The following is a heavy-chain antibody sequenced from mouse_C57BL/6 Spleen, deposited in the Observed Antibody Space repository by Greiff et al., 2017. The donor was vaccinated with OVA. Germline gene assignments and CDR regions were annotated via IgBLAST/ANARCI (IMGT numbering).Heavy chain of an antibody. J-gene: IGHJ3*01. V-gene: IGHV1-69*01. CDR1: GYTFTSYW. D-gene: IGHD2-1*01. Sequence: QVQLQQPGAELVMPGASVKLSCKASGYTFTSYWMHWVKQRPGQGLEWIGEIDPSDSYTNYNQKFKGKSTLTVDKSSSTAYMQLSSLTSEDSAVYYCARGGNYGEGFAYWGQGTLVTVSA. CDR2: IDPSDSYT. CDR3: ARGGNYGEGFAY.